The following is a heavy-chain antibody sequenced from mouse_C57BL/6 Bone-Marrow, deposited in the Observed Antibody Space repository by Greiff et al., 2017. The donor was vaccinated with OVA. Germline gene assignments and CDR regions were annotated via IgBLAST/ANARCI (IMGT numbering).Heavy chain of an antibody. V-gene: IGHV5-9*01. CDR2: ISGGGGNT. CDR3: ARLKTALYYAMDY. D-gene: IGHD3-2*01. J-gene: IGHJ4*01. CDR1: GFTFSSYT. Sequence: EVKVVESGGGLVKPGGSLKLSCAASGFTFSSYTMSWVRQTPEKRLEWVATISGGGGNTYYPDSVKGRFTISRDNAKNTLYLQMSSLRSEDTALYYCARLKTALYYAMDYWGQGTSVTVSS.